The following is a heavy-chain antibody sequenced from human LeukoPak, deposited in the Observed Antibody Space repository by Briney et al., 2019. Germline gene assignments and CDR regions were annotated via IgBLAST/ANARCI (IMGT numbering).Heavy chain of an antibody. CDR1: GYTFTNYD. CDR2: MNPNSGYT. D-gene: IGHD5/OR15-5a*01. J-gene: IGHJ4*02. V-gene: IGHV1-8*03. CDR3: ARSLGEDLEAPSV. Sequence: ASVKVSCKASGYTFTNYDINWVRQATGQGLEWMGYMNPNSGYTGYAQKFQGRVTLTRDTSITTAFMELSSLRSEDTAVYYCARSLGEDLEAPSVWGQGTLVTVSS.